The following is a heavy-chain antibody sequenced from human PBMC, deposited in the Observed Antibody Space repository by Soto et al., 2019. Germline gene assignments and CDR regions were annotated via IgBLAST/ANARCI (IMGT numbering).Heavy chain of an antibody. V-gene: IGHV1-2*02. J-gene: IGHJ4*02. Sequence: GSVKVSFKASGYPFTGYYMHWVRQAPGQGLEWMGWINPNSGGTNYAQKFQGRVTMTRDTSISTAYMELSRLRSDDTAVYYCARTSIDCSGGSCDHYFDYWGQGTMVTVSS. D-gene: IGHD2-15*01. CDR2: INPNSGGT. CDR1: GYPFTGYY. CDR3: ARTSIDCSGGSCDHYFDY.